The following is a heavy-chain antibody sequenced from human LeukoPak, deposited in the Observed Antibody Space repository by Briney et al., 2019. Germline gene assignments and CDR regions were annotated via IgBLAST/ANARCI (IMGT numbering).Heavy chain of an antibody. CDR3: AKDVGYSFGSTFDY. J-gene: IGHJ4*02. V-gene: IGHV3-9*01. CDR2: ISWNSGKI. Sequence: GRSLRLSCAASGFTFGGHAMHWVRQAPGKGLEWVSGISWNSGKIGYADSVKGRFTISRDNAKNSLYLQINSLRAEDTALYYCAKDVGYSFGSTFDYWGQGTLVTVSS. CDR1: GFTFGGHA. D-gene: IGHD5-18*01.